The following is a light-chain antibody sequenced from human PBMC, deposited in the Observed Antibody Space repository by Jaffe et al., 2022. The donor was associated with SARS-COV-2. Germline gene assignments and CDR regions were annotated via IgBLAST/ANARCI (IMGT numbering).Light chain of an antibody. J-gene: IGLJ3*02. CDR1: SSDVGGYNY. V-gene: IGLV2-14*03. CDR2: DVS. CDR3: SSYTSINTRV. Sequence: QSALTQPASVSGSPGQSITMSCTGTSSDVGGYNYVSWYQQHPGNAPKLMIYDVSNRPSGVSNRFSGSKSGNTASLTISGLQAEDEADYYCSSYTSINTRVFGGGTKLTVL.